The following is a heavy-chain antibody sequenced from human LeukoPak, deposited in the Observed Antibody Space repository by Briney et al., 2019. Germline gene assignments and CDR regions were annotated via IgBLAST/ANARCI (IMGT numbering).Heavy chain of an antibody. CDR1: GFTFSSHW. CDR3: AREHRNMGATVDY. V-gene: IGHV3-74*03. CDR2: IESDGSTS. D-gene: IGHD1-26*01. J-gene: IGHJ4*02. Sequence: GGSLRLSCEASGFTFSSHWMHWVRQAPGKGLVWVSRIESDGSTSMYADSVRGRFTISRDSARNTLYLQMKSLRAEDTAIYYCAREHRNMGATVDYWGQGTLVTVSS.